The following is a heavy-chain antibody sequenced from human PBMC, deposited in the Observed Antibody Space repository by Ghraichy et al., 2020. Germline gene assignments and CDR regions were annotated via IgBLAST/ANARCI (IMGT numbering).Heavy chain of an antibody. J-gene: IGHJ6*02. CDR2: IGTAGDP. Sequence: GGSLRLSCAASGFTFSSYDMHWVRQATGKGLEWVSAIGTAGDPYYPGSVKGRFTISRENAKNSLYLQMNSLRAGDTAVYYCARSLHGELLPSYYYGMDVWGQGTTVTVSS. V-gene: IGHV3-13*05. D-gene: IGHD3-10*01. CDR1: GFTFSSYD. CDR3: ARSLHGELLPSYYYGMDV.